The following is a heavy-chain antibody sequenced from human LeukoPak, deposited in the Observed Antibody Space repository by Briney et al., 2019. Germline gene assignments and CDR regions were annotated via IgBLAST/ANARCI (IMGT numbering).Heavy chain of an antibody. J-gene: IGHJ3*02. CDR3: ARDEQTDDAFDI. V-gene: IGHV3-30*04. D-gene: IGHD6-13*01. Sequence: GGSLRLSCAASGFTFSNYAMHWVRQAPGKGLEWVAVISYDGNKKSYIDSVKGRFTISRDNSKNTLYLQMNSLRAEDTAVYYCARDEQTDDAFDIWGQGTMVTVSS. CDR1: GFTFSNYA. CDR2: ISYDGNKK.